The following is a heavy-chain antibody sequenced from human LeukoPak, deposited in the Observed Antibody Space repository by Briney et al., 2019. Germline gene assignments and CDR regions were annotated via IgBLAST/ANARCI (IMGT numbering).Heavy chain of an antibody. CDR3: ARDWGSSNY. D-gene: IGHD3-16*01. V-gene: IGHV3-48*04. Sequence: PGGSLRPSCAASGFTFSSYSMNWVRQAPGKGLEWVSYISSSSSTIYYADSVKGRFTISRDNAKNSLYLQMNSLRAEDTAVYYCARDWGSSNYWGQGTLVTVSS. CDR2: ISSSSSTI. J-gene: IGHJ4*02. CDR1: GFTFSSYS.